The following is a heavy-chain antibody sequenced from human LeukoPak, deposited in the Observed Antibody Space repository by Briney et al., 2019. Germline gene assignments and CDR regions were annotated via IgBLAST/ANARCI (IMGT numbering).Heavy chain of an antibody. D-gene: IGHD1-14*01. Sequence: SETLSLTCTVSGGSISSYYWSWIRQPPGKGLEWIGYIYYSGSTNYNPSLKSRVTISVDTSKNQFSLKLSSVTAADTAVYYCARDRTREGFDHWGQGTLVTVSS. J-gene: IGHJ4*02. V-gene: IGHV4-59*01. CDR1: GGSISSYY. CDR3: ARDRTREGFDH. CDR2: IYYSGST.